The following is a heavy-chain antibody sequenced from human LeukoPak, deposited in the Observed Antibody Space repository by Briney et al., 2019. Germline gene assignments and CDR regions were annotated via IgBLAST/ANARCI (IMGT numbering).Heavy chain of an antibody. D-gene: IGHD3-22*01. J-gene: IGHJ4*02. CDR1: GGTFSSYA. CDR2: IIPILGIA. CDR3: ARDAISSGYYVVFDY. Sequence: SVKVSCKASGGTFSSYAISWVRQAPGQGLEWMGRIIPILGIANYAQKFQGRVTITADKSTSTAYMELSSLRYEDTAVYYCARDAISSGYYVVFDYWGQGTLVTVSP. V-gene: IGHV1-69*04.